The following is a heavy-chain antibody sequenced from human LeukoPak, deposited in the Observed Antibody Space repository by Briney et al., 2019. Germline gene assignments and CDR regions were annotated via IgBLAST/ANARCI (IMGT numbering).Heavy chain of an antibody. Sequence: PSETLSLTCTVSGGSISSYYWSWIRQPPGKGLEYIGYIYYSGYTNYNPSLKSRVTISVDTSKNQFSLKLISVTAADTAVYYCARETSQKGAHHMDVWGKGTTVTISS. CDR3: ARETSQKGAHHMDV. D-gene: IGHD3-16*01. J-gene: IGHJ6*03. CDR1: GGSISSYY. V-gene: IGHV4-59*01. CDR2: IYYSGYT.